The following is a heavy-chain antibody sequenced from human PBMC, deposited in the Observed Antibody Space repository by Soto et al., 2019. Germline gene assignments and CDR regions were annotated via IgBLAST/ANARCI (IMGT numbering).Heavy chain of an antibody. CDR3: ARRVGAARPPFFDY. V-gene: IGHV1-8*01. D-gene: IGHD6-6*01. CDR1: GYTFTSYD. CDR2: MNPNSGNT. J-gene: IGHJ4*02. Sequence: VKVSCKASGYTFTSYDINWVRQATGQGLEWMEWMNPNSGNTGYAQKFQGRVTMTRNTSISTAYMELSSLRSEDTAVYYCARRVGAARPPFFDYWGQGTLVTVSS.